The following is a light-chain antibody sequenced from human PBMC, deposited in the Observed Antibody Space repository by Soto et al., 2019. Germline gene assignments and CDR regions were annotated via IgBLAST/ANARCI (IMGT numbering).Light chain of an antibody. CDR3: AAWGDSLNTLV. CDR2: SDD. J-gene: IGLJ3*02. Sequence: QSVLTQPPSASGTPGQRVTISCSGSSSNIGSNAVSWYQHFPGTAPKVLIYSDDQRPSGVPDRFSGSKSGTSASLAISGLRAEDAADYFCAAWGDSLNTLVFGGGTKLTVL. CDR1: SSNIGSNA. V-gene: IGLV1-44*01.